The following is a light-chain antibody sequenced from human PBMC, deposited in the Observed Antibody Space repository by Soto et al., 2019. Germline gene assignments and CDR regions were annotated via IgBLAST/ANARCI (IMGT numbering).Light chain of an antibody. CDR1: SCDVGGYDY. J-gene: IGLJ1*01. Sequence: QSALTQPPSGSGSPGQSVTISCTGTSCDVGGYDYVSWYQQHPGKAPKLMIYEVTKRPLGVPDRFSGSKSGNTASLTVSGLQAEDDADYYCKPHAVRANPSVFSTGTEDIVL. CDR3: KPHAVRANPSV. CDR2: EVT. V-gene: IGLV2-8*01.